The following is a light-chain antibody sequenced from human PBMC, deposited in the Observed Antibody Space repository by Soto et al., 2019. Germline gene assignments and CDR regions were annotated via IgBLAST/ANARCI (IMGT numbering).Light chain of an antibody. J-gene: IGKJ1*01. V-gene: IGKV1-5*01. CDR2: AAS. Sequence: IQMTQSPASVSASVGDRVTISCRASQSIGSWLAWYQQKPGKAPKLLIYAASSLQSGVPSRFSGSGSGTDFTLTISSLQRDDFAIYYCQQYNPYSRTFGQGTKVDIK. CDR3: QQYNPYSRT. CDR1: QSIGSW.